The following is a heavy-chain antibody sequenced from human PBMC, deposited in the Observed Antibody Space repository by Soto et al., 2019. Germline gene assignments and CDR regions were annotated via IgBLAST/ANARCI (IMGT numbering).Heavy chain of an antibody. CDR2: IYYSGST. J-gene: IGHJ6*02. D-gene: IGHD5-18*01. Sequence: PSETLSLTCTVSGGSISSGGYYWSWIRQHPGKGLEWIGYIYYSGSTYYNPSLKSRVTISVDTSKNQFSLRLSSVTAADTAVYYCARLRRGYSYGHYYHYGMDVWGQGTTVTVSS. V-gene: IGHV4-31*03. CDR3: ARLRRGYSYGHYYHYGMDV. CDR1: GGSISSGGYY.